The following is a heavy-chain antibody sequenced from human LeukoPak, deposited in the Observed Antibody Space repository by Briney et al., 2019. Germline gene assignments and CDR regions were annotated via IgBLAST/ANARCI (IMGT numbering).Heavy chain of an antibody. CDR2: IYYSGST. CDR1: GGSIRSSSYY. CDR3: ARVYYSSSYDYWYFDL. V-gene: IGHV4-39*07. Sequence: PSETLSLTCTVSGGSIRSSSYYWGWIRQPPGKGLEWIGSIYYSGSTYYNPSLKSRLTISVDTSKNQFSLKLSSVTAADTAVYYCARVYYSSSYDYWYFDLWGRGTLVTVSS. J-gene: IGHJ2*01. D-gene: IGHD6-13*01.